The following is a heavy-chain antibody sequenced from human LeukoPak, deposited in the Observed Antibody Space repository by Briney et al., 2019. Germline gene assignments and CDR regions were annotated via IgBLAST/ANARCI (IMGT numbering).Heavy chain of an antibody. Sequence: DPGGSLRLSCAASGFTFSIYGMHWVRQAPGKGLEWVAVIWYDGTNKYYADSVKGRFTISRDNSKNTLYLQMNSLRAEDTAVYYCARATVTRWFDPWGQGTLVTVSS. J-gene: IGHJ5*02. CDR1: GFTFSIYG. V-gene: IGHV3-33*01. D-gene: IGHD4-17*01. CDR3: ARATVTRWFDP. CDR2: IWYDGTNK.